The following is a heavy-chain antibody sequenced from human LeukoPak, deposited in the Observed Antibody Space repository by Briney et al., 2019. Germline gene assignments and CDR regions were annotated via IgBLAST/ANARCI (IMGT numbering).Heavy chain of an antibody. CDR3: ARDRKIAAAGPDVFDY. Sequence: ASVKVSCKASGYTFTSYYMHWVRQAPGQGLEWMGIINPSGGSTSYAQKFQGRVTMTRDMSTSTVYMELSSLRSEDTAVYYCARDRKIAAAGPDVFDYWGQGTLVTVSS. J-gene: IGHJ4*02. D-gene: IGHD6-13*01. V-gene: IGHV1-46*01. CDR2: INPSGGST. CDR1: GYTFTSYY.